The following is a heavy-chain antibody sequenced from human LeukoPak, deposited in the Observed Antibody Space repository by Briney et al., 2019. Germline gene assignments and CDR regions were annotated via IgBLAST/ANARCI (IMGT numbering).Heavy chain of an antibody. D-gene: IGHD6-13*01. CDR1: GFTFRNYA. J-gene: IGHJ4*02. V-gene: IGHV3-23*01. Sequence: PGGSLRLSCAASGFTFRNYAMSWVRQAPGKGLEWVSAISGSGGSTYYADSVKGRFTISRDNSKNTLYLQMNSLRAEDTAVYYCAKAPRQYSSSWYNYWGQGTLVTVSS. CDR3: AKAPRQYSSSWYNY. CDR2: ISGSGGST.